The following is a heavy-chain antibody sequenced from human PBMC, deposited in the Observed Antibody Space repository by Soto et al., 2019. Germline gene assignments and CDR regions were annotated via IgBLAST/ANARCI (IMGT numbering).Heavy chain of an antibody. J-gene: IGHJ4*02. CDR2: LSSGGGTT. D-gene: IGHD3-9*01. CDR1: GFTFSSYA. CDR3: AKEDDDILTDS. Sequence: EVQLLESGGGLVQPGESLRLSCVASGFTFSSYAMTWVRQAPGKGLEWVSTLSSGGGTTYYADSVKGRFTISRDNSKDILYLQMNSLRAEDTAVYYCAKEDDDILTDSWGQGTLLTVSS. V-gene: IGHV3-23*01.